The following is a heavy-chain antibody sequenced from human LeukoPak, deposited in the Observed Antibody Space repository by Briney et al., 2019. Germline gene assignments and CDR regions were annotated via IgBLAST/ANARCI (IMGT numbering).Heavy chain of an antibody. V-gene: IGHV4-59*08. D-gene: IGHD2-8*02. CDR1: GGSISGFY. CDR3: AGHVMRNHPGGSSYTHAFDT. CDR2: IYYSGTT. Sequence: SETLSLTCTVSGGSISGFYWSWIRQPPGKGLEWIGFIYYSGTTYYNPSLKSRGTISVETSSNQFSLRVRYVPAADTAVYYCAGHVMRNHPGGSSYTHAFDTWGHGTWVTVSA. J-gene: IGHJ3*02.